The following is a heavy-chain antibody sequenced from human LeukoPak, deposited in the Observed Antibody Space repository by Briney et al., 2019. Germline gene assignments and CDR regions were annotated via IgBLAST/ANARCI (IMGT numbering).Heavy chain of an antibody. V-gene: IGHV5-51*01. D-gene: IGHD5-12*01. CDR1: GYSFTSYW. CDR2: IYPGDSDT. CDR3: ARSGGTWYFDL. Sequence: HGGALKISCKGSGYSFTSYWIGWVRQMPGKGLEGRGIIYPGDSDTRYSPSFQGQVTISADKSISTAYLQWSSLKASDTAMYYCARSGGTWYFDLWGRGTLVTVSS. J-gene: IGHJ2*01.